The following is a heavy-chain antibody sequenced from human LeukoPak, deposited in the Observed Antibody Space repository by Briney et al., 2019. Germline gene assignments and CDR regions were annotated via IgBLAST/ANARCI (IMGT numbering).Heavy chain of an antibody. CDR2: ISYDGSNK. CDR3: ASSRDYGDGPSY. D-gene: IGHD4-17*01. J-gene: IGHJ4*02. Sequence: GGSLRLSCAASGFTFGSYAMHWVRQAPGKGLEWVAVISYDGSNKYYADSVKGRFTISRDNSKNTLYLQMNSLRAEDTAVYYCASSRDYGDGPSYWGQGTLVTVSS. V-gene: IGHV3-30*04. CDR1: GFTFGSYA.